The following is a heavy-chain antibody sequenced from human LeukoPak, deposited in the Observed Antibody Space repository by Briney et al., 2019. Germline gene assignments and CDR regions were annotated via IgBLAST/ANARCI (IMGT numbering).Heavy chain of an antibody. CDR1: GFTFSSYG. J-gene: IGHJ4*02. CDR3: ATSTVVITFGPPDY. D-gene: IGHD3-22*01. Sequence: GGSLRLSCAASGFTFSSYGMHWVRQAPGKGLEWVAFIRYDGSNKYYADSVKGRFTISRDNSKNTLYLQMNSLRAEDTAVYYRATSTVVITFGPPDYWGQGTLVTVSS. V-gene: IGHV3-30*02. CDR2: IRYDGSNK.